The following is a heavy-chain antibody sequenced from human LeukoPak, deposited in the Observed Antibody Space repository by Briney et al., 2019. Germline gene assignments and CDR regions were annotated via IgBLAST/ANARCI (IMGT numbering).Heavy chain of an antibody. D-gene: IGHD3-10*01. Sequence: SETLSLTCTVSGGSISPYYWSWIRQPPGKGLEWIGYVYYSGSTTYNPSLRSRVTISVDTSKNQFSLKLTSVTAADTAVYYCARRKDYYGSGSEAFDIWGQGTMVTVSS. J-gene: IGHJ3*02. CDR3: ARRKDYYGSGSEAFDI. V-gene: IGHV4-59*01. CDR2: VYYSGST. CDR1: GGSISPYY.